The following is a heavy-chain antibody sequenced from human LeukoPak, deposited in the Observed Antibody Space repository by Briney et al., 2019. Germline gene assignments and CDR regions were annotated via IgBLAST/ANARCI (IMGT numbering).Heavy chain of an antibody. D-gene: IGHD3-3*01. CDR2: IYYSGST. CDR3: ARVEIFGVANHPWGFDP. V-gene: IGHV4-30-4*01. Sequence: PSETLSLTCTVSGGSISSGDYYWSWIRQPPGKGLEWIGYIYYSGSTYYNPSLKSRVTISVDTSKNQFSLKLSSVTAADTAVYYCARVEIFGVANHPWGFDPWGQGTLVTVSS. J-gene: IGHJ5*02. CDR1: GGSISSGDYY.